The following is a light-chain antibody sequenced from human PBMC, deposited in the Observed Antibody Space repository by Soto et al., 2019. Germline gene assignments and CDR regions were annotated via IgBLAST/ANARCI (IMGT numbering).Light chain of an antibody. J-gene: IGLJ1*01. CDR3: SSYTSSSPYV. CDR1: SSDVGGYNY. Sequence: QSVLTQPASVSGSPGQSITISCTGTSSDVGGYNYVSWYQQHPGKAPKLMIYEVSNRPSGVSNRFSGSKSGNTASLTISGLQAEDEADYSCSSYTSSSPYVFGTGTQLTVL. V-gene: IGLV2-14*01. CDR2: EVS.